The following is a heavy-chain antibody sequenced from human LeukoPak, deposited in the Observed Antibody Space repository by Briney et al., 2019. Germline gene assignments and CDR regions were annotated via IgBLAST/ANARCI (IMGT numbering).Heavy chain of an antibody. CDR2: IYSGGST. Sequence: GGSLRLSCAASGFTVSSNYMSWVRQAPGKGLGWVSVIYSGGSTYYADSVKGRFTISRDNSKNTLYLQMNSLRAEDTAVYYCAREVGSYGPSAAYYYYYMDVWGKGTTVTVSS. CDR3: AREVGSYGPSAAYYYYYMDV. J-gene: IGHJ6*03. V-gene: IGHV3-53*01. CDR1: GFTVSSNY. D-gene: IGHD3-16*01.